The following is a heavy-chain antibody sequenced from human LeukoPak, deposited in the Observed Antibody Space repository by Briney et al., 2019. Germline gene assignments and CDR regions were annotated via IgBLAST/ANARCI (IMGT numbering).Heavy chain of an antibody. J-gene: IGHJ4*02. D-gene: IGHD6-13*01. V-gene: IGHV3-23*01. CDR1: GFTFNNFA. CDR3: AKDGPLGDSSSWYGNDY. Sequence: PGGSLRLSCAASGFTFNNFAMSWVRQAPGKGLEWVSAISGSGGSTYYADSVKGRFTISRDNSKSTLYLQMNSLRAEDTAVYYCAKDGPLGDSSSWYGNDYWGQGTLVTVSS. CDR2: ISGSGGST.